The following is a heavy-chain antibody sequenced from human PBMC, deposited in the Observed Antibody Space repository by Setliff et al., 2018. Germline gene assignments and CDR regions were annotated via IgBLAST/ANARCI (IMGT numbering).Heavy chain of an antibody. Sequence: ASVKVSCKTSGYSFTGYYMHWVRQAPGQGLEWMGIIHTGGGSASYAQKFQGRVTMTSDTSTRTVYMELNSLTSDDTAVYYCARAGLAAAGRKGVFDHWGQGTLVTVSS. J-gene: IGHJ4*02. CDR3: ARAGLAAAGRKGVFDH. V-gene: IGHV1-46*01. D-gene: IGHD6-25*01. CDR2: IHTGGGSA. CDR1: GYSFTGYY.